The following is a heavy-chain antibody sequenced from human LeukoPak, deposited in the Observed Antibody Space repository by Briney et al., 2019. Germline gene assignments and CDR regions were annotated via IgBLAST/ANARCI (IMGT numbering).Heavy chain of an antibody. J-gene: IGHJ4*02. V-gene: IGHV3-23*01. CDR3: AKAXPGXXXXXXLXDY. Sequence: PGGSLRLSCAASGFTFSSYAMSWVRQAPGKGLEWVSAISGSGGSTYYADSVKGRFTISRDNSKNTLYLQMNSLRAEDTAVYYCAKAXPGXXXXXXLXDYWXXGXLVTV. CDR1: GFTFSSYA. CDR2: ISGSGGST.